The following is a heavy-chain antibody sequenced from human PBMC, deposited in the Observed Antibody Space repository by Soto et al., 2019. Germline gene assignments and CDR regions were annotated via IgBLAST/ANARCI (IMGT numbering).Heavy chain of an antibody. CDR3: ARDSLEIVVVPAADY. V-gene: IGHV3-21*01. Sequence: EVQLEESGGGLVKPGGSLRLSCAASGFTFSSYSMNWVRQAPGKGLEWVSSISSSSSYIYYADSVKGRFTISRDNAKNSLYLQMNSLRAEDTAVYYCARDSLEIVVVPAADYWGQGTLVTVSS. CDR2: ISSSSSYI. J-gene: IGHJ4*02. D-gene: IGHD2-2*03. CDR1: GFTFSSYS.